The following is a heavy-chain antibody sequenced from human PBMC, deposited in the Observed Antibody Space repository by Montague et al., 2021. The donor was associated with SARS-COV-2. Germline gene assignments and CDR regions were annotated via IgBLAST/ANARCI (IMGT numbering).Heavy chain of an antibody. V-gene: IGHV4-59*01. J-gene: IGHJ4*02. CDR3: ARAPIYRSSWYAYFDY. CDR1: GDSMNNYY. Sequence: SETLSLTCTVSGDSMNNYYWSWIRQPPGKGLEWIGYINYSGSTHXNPSLQSRVTLSKDTSKNQFSLRLTSVTAADTAMYFCARAPIYRSSWYAYFDYWGQGT. D-gene: IGHD6-13*01. CDR2: INYSGST.